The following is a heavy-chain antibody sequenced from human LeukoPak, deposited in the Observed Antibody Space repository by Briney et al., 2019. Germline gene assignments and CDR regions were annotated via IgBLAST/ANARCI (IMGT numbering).Heavy chain of an antibody. Sequence: GGSLRLSCETAGFTFSSYVMHWVRRTPGKGLVWVSGISGSGGSTYYADSVKGRFTISRDNSKNTLYVQMNSLRAEDTAVYYCAKGLSGGGQRGYFDYWGQGTLVTVSS. CDR2: ISGSGGST. V-gene: IGHV3-23*01. CDR3: AKGLSGGGQRGYFDY. D-gene: IGHD4-23*01. J-gene: IGHJ4*02. CDR1: GFTFSSYV.